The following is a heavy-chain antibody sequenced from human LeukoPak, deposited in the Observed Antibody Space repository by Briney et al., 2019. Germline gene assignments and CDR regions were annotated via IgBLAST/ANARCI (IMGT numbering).Heavy chain of an antibody. Sequence: SETLSLTCAVYGGSFSGYYWSWIRQPPGKGLEWIGEINHSGSTNYNPSLKSRVTISVDTSKNQFSLKLSSVTAADTAVYYCAAGNPAMRVANVWGKGPTVTISS. V-gene: IGHV4-34*01. CDR2: INHSGST. D-gene: IGHD5-18*01. J-gene: IGHJ6*04. CDR1: GGSFSGYY. CDR3: AAGNPAMRVANV.